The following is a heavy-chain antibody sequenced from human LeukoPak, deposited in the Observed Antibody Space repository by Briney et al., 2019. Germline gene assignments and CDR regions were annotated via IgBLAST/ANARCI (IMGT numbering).Heavy chain of an antibody. CDR3: ARDLMGSSWYLGGNYFDY. J-gene: IGHJ4*02. CDR2: ISSSRSYI. Sequence: GRSLRLSCAASGFTLSSYSMNWVRQAPGKGLEWVSSISSSRSYIYYADSVKGRFTISRDNAKNSLYLQMNSLRAEDTAVYYCARDLMGSSWYLGGNYFDYWGQGTLVTVSS. V-gene: IGHV3-21*01. D-gene: IGHD6-13*01. CDR1: GFTLSSYS.